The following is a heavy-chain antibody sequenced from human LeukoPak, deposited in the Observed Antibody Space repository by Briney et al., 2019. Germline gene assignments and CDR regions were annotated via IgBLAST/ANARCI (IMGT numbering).Heavy chain of an antibody. D-gene: IGHD6-6*01. CDR3: ARDQIYSTSSVEY. CDR2: IWYDGNNK. V-gene: IGHV3-33*01. J-gene: IGHJ4*02. Sequence: PGGSLRLSCAASGFTFSSFGMHWVRQAPGKGLEWVAVIWYDGNNKYYGDSVKGRFTISRDNSKNTLYLQMNSLRAEDTAVYFCARDQIYSTSSVEYWGQGTLVSVSS. CDR1: GFTFSSFG.